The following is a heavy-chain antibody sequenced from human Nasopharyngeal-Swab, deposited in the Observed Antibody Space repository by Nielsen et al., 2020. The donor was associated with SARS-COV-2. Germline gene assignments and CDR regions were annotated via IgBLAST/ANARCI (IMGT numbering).Heavy chain of an antibody. Sequence: WIRQPPGKGLEWVGRIRSKANSYATAYAASVKGRFTISRDDSKNTAYLQMNSLKTEDAPVYYCTRHAEGLGYWGQGTLVTVSS. CDR3: TRHAEGLGY. J-gene: IGHJ4*02. CDR2: IRSKANSYAT. D-gene: IGHD3-16*01. V-gene: IGHV3-73*01.